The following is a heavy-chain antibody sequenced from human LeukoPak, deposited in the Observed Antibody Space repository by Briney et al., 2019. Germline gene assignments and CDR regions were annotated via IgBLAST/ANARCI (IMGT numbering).Heavy chain of an antibody. D-gene: IGHD3-22*01. V-gene: IGHV3-30*04. Sequence: PGRSLRLSCAASGFSFSSYAMHWVRQAPGKGLEWVAVISYDGSNKYYADSVKGRFTISRDNSKNTLYLQMNSLRAEDTAVYYCARDPYYDSSGYYVDYWGQGTLVTVSS. CDR1: GFSFSSYA. J-gene: IGHJ4*02. CDR2: ISYDGSNK. CDR3: ARDPYYDSSGYYVDY.